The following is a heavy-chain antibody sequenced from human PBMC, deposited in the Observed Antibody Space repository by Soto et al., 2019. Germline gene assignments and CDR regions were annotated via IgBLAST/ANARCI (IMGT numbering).Heavy chain of an antibody. V-gene: IGHV3-30*18. Sequence: QVQLVESGGGVVQPGRSLRLSCAASGFTFSSYGMHWVRQAPGKGLEWVAVISYDGSNKYYADSVKGRFTISRDNSKNTRYLQINSLRAEDTAVDYCAKIAYYDSSGFEPWGQGTLVTVSS. CDR2: ISYDGSNK. D-gene: IGHD3-22*01. CDR3: AKIAYYDSSGFEP. J-gene: IGHJ5*02. CDR1: GFTFSSYG.